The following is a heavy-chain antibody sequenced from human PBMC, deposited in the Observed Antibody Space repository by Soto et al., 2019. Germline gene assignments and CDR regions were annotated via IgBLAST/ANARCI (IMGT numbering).Heavy chain of an antibody. D-gene: IGHD6-6*01. CDR2: ISGSGGST. CDR1: GFTFSSYA. CDR3: AKDSVTSLPPNIAARPGYYYYGMDV. J-gene: IGHJ6*02. Sequence: PGGSLRLSCAASGFTFSSYAMSWVRQAPGKGLEWVSAISGSGGSTYYADSVKGRFTISRDNSKNTLYLQMNSLRAEDTAVYYCAKDSVTSLPPNIAARPGYYYYGMDVWGQGTTVTVSS. V-gene: IGHV3-23*01.